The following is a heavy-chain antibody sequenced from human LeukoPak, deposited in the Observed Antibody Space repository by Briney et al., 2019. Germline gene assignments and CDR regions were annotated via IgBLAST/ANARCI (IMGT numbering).Heavy chain of an antibody. D-gene: IGHD1-7*01. CDR3: ARDRHRYRGTNADADAFDI. J-gene: IGHJ3*02. CDR1: GFNVSSNY. Sequence: PGGALRLAWAASGFNVSSNYVGWGRQARGKGVGWVELIYSNGSTSHAASLKGRFTMSRENSNTTLDLQMNSLRADDTAVYFCARDRHRYRGTNADADAFDIWGQGTMVTVPS. V-gene: IGHV3-53*01. CDR2: IYSNGST.